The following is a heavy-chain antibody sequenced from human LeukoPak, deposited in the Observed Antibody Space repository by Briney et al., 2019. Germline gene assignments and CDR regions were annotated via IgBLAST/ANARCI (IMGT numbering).Heavy chain of an antibody. V-gene: IGHV3-23*01. D-gene: IGHD4-17*01. CDR3: AKHVNTYYGDYTFFDY. J-gene: IGHJ4*02. CDR1: GFTFSSYG. Sequence: GGSLRLSCAASGFTFSSYGMSWVGQAPGKGLEWVSSISGSGGSTYYADSVKGRFTISRDNSKNTLYLQMNSLRAEDTAVYYCAKHVNTYYGDYTFFDYWGQGTLVTVSS. CDR2: ISGSGGST.